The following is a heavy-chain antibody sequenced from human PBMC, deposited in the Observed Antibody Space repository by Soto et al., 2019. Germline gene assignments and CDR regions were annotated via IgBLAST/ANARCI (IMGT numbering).Heavy chain of an antibody. CDR3: ARDARMKTYSGYDLGPPRGGMDV. D-gene: IGHD5-12*01. CDR2: IWYDGSNK. V-gene: IGHV3-33*01. J-gene: IGHJ6*02. CDR1: GFTFSSYG. Sequence: GGSLRLSCAASGFTFSSYGMHWVRQAPGKGLEWVAVIWYDGSNKYYADSVKGRFTISRDNSKNTLYLQMNSLRAEDTAVYYCARDARMKTYSGYDLGPPRGGMDVWGQGTTVTVSS.